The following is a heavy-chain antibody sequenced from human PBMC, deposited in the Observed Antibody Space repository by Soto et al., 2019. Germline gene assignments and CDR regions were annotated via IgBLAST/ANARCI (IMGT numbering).Heavy chain of an antibody. V-gene: IGHV3-74*01. CDR1: GFTLRNYL. J-gene: IGHJ5*02. CDR3: ARGASSILPP. Sequence: GGCLRVSFAASGFTLRNYLVHWFPQPPGKGRGWADHIKSDGSVTTYADAVKGRFTSSRDNAKNTLYLQMSSLRAEDTAVYFCARGASSILPPWGQGTLVTV. CDR2: IKSDGSVT. D-gene: IGHD3-9*01.